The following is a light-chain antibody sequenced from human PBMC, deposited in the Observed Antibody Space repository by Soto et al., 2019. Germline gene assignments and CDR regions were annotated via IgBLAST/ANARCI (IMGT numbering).Light chain of an antibody. CDR2: GAS. CDR3: QHYNNWQLFT. J-gene: IGKJ3*01. CDR1: QSVSSN. Sequence: EIVMTQSPATLSVSPGERATLSCRASQSVSSNLAWYQQKPGQAPRLLIYGASTRSTGIPARFSGSGSVTEFTLTISSLQSEDFALYYCQHYNNWQLFTFCHGTKVDIK. V-gene: IGKV3-15*01.